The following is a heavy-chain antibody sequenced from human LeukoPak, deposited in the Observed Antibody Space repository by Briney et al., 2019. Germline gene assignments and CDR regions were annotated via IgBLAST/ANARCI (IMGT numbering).Heavy chain of an antibody. CDR1: GGSFSGYY. CDR2: INHSGST. V-gene: IGHV4-34*01. D-gene: IGHD2-2*01. J-gene: IGHJ6*02. CDR3: ARAARYCSSTSCLGKYYYGMDV. Sequence: SETLSLTCAVYGGSFSGYYWSWIRQPPGKGLEWIGEINHSGSTNYNPSLKSRVTISVDTSKNQFSLKLSSVTAADTAVYYCARAARYCSSTSCLGKYYYGMDVWGQGTTVTVSS.